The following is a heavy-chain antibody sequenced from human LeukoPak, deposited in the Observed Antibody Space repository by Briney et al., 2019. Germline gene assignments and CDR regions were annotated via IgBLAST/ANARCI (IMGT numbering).Heavy chain of an antibody. J-gene: IGHJ4*02. CDR1: GFTFSSYA. Sequence: GGSLRLSCAASGFTFSSYAMSWVRQAPGKGLEWVSAISGSGGSTYYADSVKGRFTISRDNSKNTLYLQMNSLRAEDTAVYYCAKEARVYYDILTGYFPYYFDYWGQGTLVTVSS. CDR2: ISGSGGST. D-gene: IGHD3-9*01. CDR3: AKEARVYYDILTGYFPYYFDY. V-gene: IGHV3-23*01.